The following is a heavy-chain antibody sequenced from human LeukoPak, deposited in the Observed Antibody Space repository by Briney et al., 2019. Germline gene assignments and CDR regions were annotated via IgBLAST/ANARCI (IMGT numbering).Heavy chain of an antibody. V-gene: IGHV1-18*01. CDR2: ISTYDGAT. J-gene: IGHJ5*02. CDR1: GYTFSNYG. D-gene: IGHD3-10*01. CDR3: ARDSYYGSGSYYALRFDP. Sequence: ASVKVSCKASGYTFSNYGISWVRQAPGQGPEWMGWISTYDGATYYPQRLQGRVTMTTDTSTSTAYMELRSLRSDDTAVYYCARDSYYGSGSYYALRFDPWGQGTLVTVSS.